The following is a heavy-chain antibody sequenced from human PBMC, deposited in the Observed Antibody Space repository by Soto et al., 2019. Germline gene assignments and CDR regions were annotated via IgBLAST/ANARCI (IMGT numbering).Heavy chain of an antibody. J-gene: IGHJ4*02. Sequence: PSETLSLTCAVSGGSISSGGYSWSWIRQPPGKGLEWIGYIYHSGSTYYNPSPKSRVTISVDRSKNQFSLKLSSVTAADTAVYYCARGNVVPLDYWGQGTLVTVSS. CDR2: IYHSGST. CDR3: ARGNVVPLDY. V-gene: IGHV4-30-2*01. CDR1: GGSISSGGYS. D-gene: IGHD2-21*01.